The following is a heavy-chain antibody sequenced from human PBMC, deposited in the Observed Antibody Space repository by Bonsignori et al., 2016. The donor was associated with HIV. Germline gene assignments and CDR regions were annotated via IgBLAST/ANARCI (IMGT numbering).Heavy chain of an antibody. D-gene: IGHD1-26*01. V-gene: IGHV4-34*01. CDR3: ARGKGIVGANGAFDI. Sequence: SETLSLTCAVYGGSFSGYYWSWIRQPPGKGLEWIGEINHSGSTNYNPSLKSRVTISVDTSKNQFSLKLSSVTAADTAVYYCARGKGIVGANGAFDIWGQGTMVTVSS. J-gene: IGHJ3*02. CDR2: INHSGST. CDR1: GGSFSGYY.